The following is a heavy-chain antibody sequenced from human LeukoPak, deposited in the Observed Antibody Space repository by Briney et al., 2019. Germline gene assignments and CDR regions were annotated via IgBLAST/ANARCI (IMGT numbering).Heavy chain of an antibody. Sequence: SETLSLTCTVSGGSISSYYWSWIRQPPGKGLEWIGYIYYSGSTNYNPSLKSRVTISVDTSKNQFSLKLSSVTAADTAVYYCARVPGVYATPRGYFDYWGQGTLVTVSS. CDR3: ARVPGVYATPRGYFDY. D-gene: IGHD2-8*01. CDR2: IYYSGST. V-gene: IGHV4-59*12. J-gene: IGHJ4*02. CDR1: GGSISSYY.